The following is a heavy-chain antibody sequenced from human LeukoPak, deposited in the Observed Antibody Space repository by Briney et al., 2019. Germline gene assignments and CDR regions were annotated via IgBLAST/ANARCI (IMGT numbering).Heavy chain of an antibody. D-gene: IGHD3-10*01. Sequence: GASVKVSCRASGYITTNYGLSWVRQAPGQGLEWMGWISPSNGDTSYAQKFQGRVTMTTDTSTSTAYMDLRSLRSDDTAVYYCATSGSGSFYQYWGQGTLVTVSS. CDR3: ATSGSGSFYQY. V-gene: IGHV1-18*01. CDR2: ISPSNGDT. J-gene: IGHJ4*02. CDR1: GYITTNYG.